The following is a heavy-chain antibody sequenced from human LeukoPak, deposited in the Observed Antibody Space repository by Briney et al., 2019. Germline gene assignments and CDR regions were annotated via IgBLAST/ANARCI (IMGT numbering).Heavy chain of an antibody. D-gene: IGHD3-22*01. CDR2: IYHSGST. CDR3: ARNYYDSSGYKSFDY. J-gene: IGHJ4*02. CDR1: GYSISSGYY. V-gene: IGHV4-38-2*01. Sequence: PSETLSLTCAVSGYSISSGYYWGWIRQPPGKGLEWIGSIYHSGSTNYNPSLKSRVTISVDTSKNQFSLKLSSVTAADTAVYYCARNYYDSSGYKSFDYWGQGTLVTVSS.